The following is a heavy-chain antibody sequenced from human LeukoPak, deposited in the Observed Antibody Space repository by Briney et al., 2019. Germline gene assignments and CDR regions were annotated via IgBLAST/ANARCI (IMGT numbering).Heavy chain of an antibody. V-gene: IGHV4-34*01. CDR3: ARFDDTGSVSYYYYYMDV. CDR1: GGSFSGYY. Sequence: SETLSLPCAVYGGSFSGYYWSWIRQPPGKGLEWLVETNPSGSTNNNPSLKSRVIISVDTCKNQFSLKLSSVTAADTAVYYCARFDDTGSVSYYYYYMDVWGKGTTVTVSS. J-gene: IGHJ6*03. CDR2: TNPSGST. D-gene: IGHD3-22*01.